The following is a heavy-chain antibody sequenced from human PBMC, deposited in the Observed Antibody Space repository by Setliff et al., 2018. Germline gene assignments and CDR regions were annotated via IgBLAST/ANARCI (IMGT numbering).Heavy chain of an antibody. J-gene: IGHJ4*02. CDR1: GFTFTNYA. V-gene: IGHV3-13*01. CDR2: IGGGGDI. D-gene: IGHD3-10*01. Sequence: GGSLRLSCAVSGFTFTNYALHWVRQATGKGLEWVSAIGGGGDIYYLDSVKGRFTISRDNSKNTLYLQMSSLRADDTAVYFCRLWLHETMRDYWGQGTLVTVSS. CDR3: RLWLHETMRDY.